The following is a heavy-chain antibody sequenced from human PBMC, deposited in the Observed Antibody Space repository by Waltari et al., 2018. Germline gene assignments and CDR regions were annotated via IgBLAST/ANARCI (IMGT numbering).Heavy chain of an antibody. CDR2: IYPGDSNT. CDR1: GYSFAKYW. CDR3: ARQNIHSYGYGYFDF. D-gene: IGHD5-18*01. J-gene: IGHJ4*02. V-gene: IGHV5-51*01. Sequence: EVQLAQSGAEVKKPGESLKISCNGSGYSFAKYWIGWVRQMPGKGLEWMGVIYPGDSNTKYSLSFQGQVTISADTSIGTAYLQWSSLKASDTAIYFCARQNIHSYGYGYFDFWGQGTLVTVSS.